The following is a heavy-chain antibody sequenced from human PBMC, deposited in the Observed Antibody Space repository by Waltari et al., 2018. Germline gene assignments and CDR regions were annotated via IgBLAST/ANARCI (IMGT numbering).Heavy chain of an antibody. CDR2: FDPEDGER. J-gene: IGHJ4*02. Sequence: QVYLIHSEPEVKKPGASVKVSCKVSGKSVTEVSIQWVRQAPGKGLEWVGGFDPEDGERMYGQKFQDRVTMTEDTSTNTGYMELRDLRFDDTAVYYCATGAMGLWGQGTRVLVSS. D-gene: IGHD1-26*01. CDR3: ATGAMGL. CDR1: GKSVTEVS. V-gene: IGHV1-24*01.